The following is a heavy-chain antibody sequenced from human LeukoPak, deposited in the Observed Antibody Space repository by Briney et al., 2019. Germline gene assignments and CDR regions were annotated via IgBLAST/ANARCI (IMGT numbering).Heavy chain of an antibody. V-gene: IGHV4-34*01. CDR1: GGSFSGYY. CDR3: ARGGYGDLYYFDY. CDR2: INHSGST. Sequence: SETLSLTCAVYGGSFSGYYWSWIRQPPGKGLEWIGEINHSGSTNYNPSLKSRVTISVDTSKNQFSLKLSSVTAADTAVYYCARGGYGDLYYFDYWGQGTLVTVS. J-gene: IGHJ4*02. D-gene: IGHD4-17*01.